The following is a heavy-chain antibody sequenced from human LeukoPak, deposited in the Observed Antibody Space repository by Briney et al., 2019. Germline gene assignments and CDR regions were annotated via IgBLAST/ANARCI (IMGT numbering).Heavy chain of an antibody. D-gene: IGHD2-2*01. CDR3: ARDGDAVSAAIAGAFDL. Sequence: SETLSLTCAVSGGSFSGYYWSWIRQPPGKGLEWIGEINHSGSTNYNPSLKSRVTISADTSKNQISLRLRSVTAADTAMFYCARDGDAVSAAIAGAFDLWGRGTMVTVSS. CDR2: INHSGST. J-gene: IGHJ3*01. CDR1: GGSFSGYY. V-gene: IGHV4-34*01.